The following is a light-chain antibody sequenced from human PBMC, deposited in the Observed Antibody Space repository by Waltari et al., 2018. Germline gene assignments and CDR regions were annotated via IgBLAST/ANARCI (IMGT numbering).Light chain of an antibody. CDR2: ENS. CDR3: GTWDSSLSGAV. V-gene: IGLV1-51*02. J-gene: IGLJ7*01. CDR1: SSNIGNNY. Sequence: VSAAPGQRVTISCSGGSSNIGNNYVSWYRQFPGTAPKLLIYENSERPSGIPGRFSGSTSGTSATLDITGLQAGDEADYYCGTWDSSLSGAVFGGGTHLTVL.